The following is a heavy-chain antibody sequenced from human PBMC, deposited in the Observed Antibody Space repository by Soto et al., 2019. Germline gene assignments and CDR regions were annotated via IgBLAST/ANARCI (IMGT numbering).Heavy chain of an antibody. J-gene: IGHJ4*02. Sequence: GGSLRLSCAASGFTLSSYGMSWVRQAPGKGLEWVSSISGSGGSTYYADSVKGRFTISRDNSKNTLYLQMNSLRAEDTAVYYCAKASAPGGTYFPLWFWGQGTLATVSS. CDR1: GFTLSSYG. CDR2: ISGSGGST. D-gene: IGHD1-26*01. V-gene: IGHV3-23*01. CDR3: AKASAPGGTYFPLWF.